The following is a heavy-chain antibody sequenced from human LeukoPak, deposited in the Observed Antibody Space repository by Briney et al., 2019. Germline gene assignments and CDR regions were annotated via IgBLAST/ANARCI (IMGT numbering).Heavy chain of an antibody. V-gene: IGHV4-34*01. D-gene: IGHD6-13*01. CDR2: INHSGST. J-gene: IGHJ6*03. CDR3: ARARIAAAYYYYYMDV. Sequence: SETLSLTCAVYGGSFSGYYWSWIRQPPGKGLEWIGEINHSGSTNYNPSLKSRVIISVDTSKNQFSLKLSSVTAADTAVYYCARARIAAAYYYYYMDVWGKGTTVTVSS. CDR1: GGSFSGYY.